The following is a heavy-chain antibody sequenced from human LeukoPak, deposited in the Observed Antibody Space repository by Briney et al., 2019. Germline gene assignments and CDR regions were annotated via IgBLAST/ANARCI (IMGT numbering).Heavy chain of an antibody. CDR1: GGSISSYY. Sequence: SETLSLTCTVSGGSISSYYSSWIRQPAGKGLEWIGRIYTSGSTNYNPSLKSRVTMSVDTSKNQFSLKLSSVTAADTAVYYCARGDYDFWSGYYVFDPWGQGTLVTVSS. CDR2: IYTSGST. CDR3: ARGDYDFWSGYYVFDP. V-gene: IGHV4-4*07. J-gene: IGHJ5*02. D-gene: IGHD3-3*01.